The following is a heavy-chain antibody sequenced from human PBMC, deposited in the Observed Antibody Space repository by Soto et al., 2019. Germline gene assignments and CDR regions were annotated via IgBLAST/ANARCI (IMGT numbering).Heavy chain of an antibody. J-gene: IGHJ4*02. Sequence: SVKVSCKASGGTFSSYAISWVRQAPGQGLEWMGGIIPIFGTANYAQKFQGRVTITADESTSTAYMELSSLRSEDTAVYYCASGRRGIAAAGTPYYWGQGTLVTVPS. CDR1: GGTFSSYA. CDR2: IIPIFGTA. CDR3: ASGRRGIAAAGTPYY. D-gene: IGHD6-13*01. V-gene: IGHV1-69*13.